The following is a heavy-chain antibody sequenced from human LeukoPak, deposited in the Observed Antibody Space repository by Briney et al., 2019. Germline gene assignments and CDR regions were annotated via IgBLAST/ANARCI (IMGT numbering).Heavy chain of an antibody. CDR3: ARVGGHCTSTSCPPPDY. Sequence: GESLRLSCAASGFTFSSYNMDWVRQAPGKGLEWVSFIDSSSRYIYQADSVKGRFTISRDNAKSSVFLQMNSLRAEDTAVYYCARVGGHCTSTSCPPPDYWGQGTLVTVSS. D-gene: IGHD2-2*01. J-gene: IGHJ4*02. CDR1: GFTFSSYN. V-gene: IGHV3-21*01. CDR2: IDSSSRYI.